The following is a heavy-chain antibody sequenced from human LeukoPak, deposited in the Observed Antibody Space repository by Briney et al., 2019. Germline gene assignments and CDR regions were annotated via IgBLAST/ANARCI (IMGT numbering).Heavy chain of an antibody. D-gene: IGHD6-6*01. CDR1: GYTFTSYD. V-gene: IGHV1-8*03. CDR3: ARGIAAQSGIDY. CDR2: MNPNSGNT. J-gene: IGHJ4*02. Sequence: GASVKVSCKASGYTFTSYDINWVRHATGQGLEWMGWMNPNSGNTGYAQKFQGRVTITRNTSISTAYMELSSLRSEDTAVYYCARGIAAQSGIDYWGQGTLVTVSS.